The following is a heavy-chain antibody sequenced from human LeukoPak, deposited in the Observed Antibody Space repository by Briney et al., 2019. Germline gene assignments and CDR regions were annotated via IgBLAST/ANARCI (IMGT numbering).Heavy chain of an antibody. D-gene: IGHD1-26*01. Sequence: GGSLRLSCAASGFTFSSYSMNWVRQAPGKGPEWVSYISSSSSTIYYADSVKGRFTISRDNSKNTLDLQMNSLRAEDTAVYYCAKGYSVGATNLNFDYWGQGTLVTVSS. CDR1: GFTFSSYS. CDR2: ISSSSSTI. V-gene: IGHV3-48*01. J-gene: IGHJ4*02. CDR3: AKGYSVGATNLNFDY.